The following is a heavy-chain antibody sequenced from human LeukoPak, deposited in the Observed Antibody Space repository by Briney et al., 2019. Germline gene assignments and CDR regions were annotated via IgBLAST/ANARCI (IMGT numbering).Heavy chain of an antibody. D-gene: IGHD6-6*01. CDR2: IASDGRDK. Sequence: GRSLTLSCAVSGSTFTNHAMHWVRQAPGEGLEWVAVIASDGRDKHYADSVKGRFTISRDNSKNTLFLQMNSLRAEDTAVYFCARDLGRAARYYFDYWGQGTLVTVSS. V-gene: IGHV3-30*04. J-gene: IGHJ4*02. CDR3: ARDLGRAARYYFDY. CDR1: GSTFTNHA.